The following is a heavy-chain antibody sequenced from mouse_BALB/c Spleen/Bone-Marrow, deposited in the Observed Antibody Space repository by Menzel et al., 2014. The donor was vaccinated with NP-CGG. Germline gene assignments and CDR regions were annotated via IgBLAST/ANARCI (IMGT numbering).Heavy chain of an antibody. CDR3: ARGGPYDYDYAMDY. D-gene: IGHD2-4*01. CDR2: ISYDGSN. J-gene: IGHJ4*01. V-gene: IGHV3-6*02. CDR1: GYSITSGYY. Sequence: VQLQQSGPGPVKPSQSLSLTCSVTGYSITSGYYWNWIRQFPGNKLEWMGYISYDGSNNYNPSLKNRISITRGTSKNQFFLKLNSVTTEDTATYYCARGGPYDYDYAMDYWGQGTSVTVSS.